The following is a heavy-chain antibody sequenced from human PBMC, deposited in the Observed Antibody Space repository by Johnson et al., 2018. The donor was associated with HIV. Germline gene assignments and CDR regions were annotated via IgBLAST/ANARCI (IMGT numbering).Heavy chain of an antibody. Sequence: PGRSLRLSCAASGFTFGSYGMHWVRQAPGKGLEWVANIKQDGSEKYYVDSVKGRFTISRDNAKNSLYLQMNSLRAEDTAVYYCARATVESAFDIWGQGTMVTVSS. D-gene: IGHD4-23*01. CDR1: GFTFGSYG. V-gene: IGHV3-7*01. CDR2: IKQDGSEK. J-gene: IGHJ3*02. CDR3: ARATVESAFDI.